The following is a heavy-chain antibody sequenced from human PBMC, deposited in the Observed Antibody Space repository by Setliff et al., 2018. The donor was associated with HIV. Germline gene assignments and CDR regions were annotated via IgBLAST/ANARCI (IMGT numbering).Heavy chain of an antibody. CDR2: VNSEGFKT. V-gene: IGHV3-74*01. D-gene: IGHD2-2*02. CDR3: ARDASDTYTYDDDDLDV. Sequence: GGSLRLSCVASGFNIRNYWMHWVRQLPGKELVWVSRVNSEGFKTNYADSVRGRFTISRDNGKNTLFLQMNSLRADDTGVYFCARDASDTYTYDDDDLDVWGQGTVVTVSS. J-gene: IGHJ3*01. CDR1: GFNIRNYW.